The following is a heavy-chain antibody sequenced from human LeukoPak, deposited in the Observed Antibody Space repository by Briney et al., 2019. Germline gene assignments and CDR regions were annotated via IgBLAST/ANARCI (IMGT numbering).Heavy chain of an antibody. V-gene: IGHV3-21*01. Sequence: GGSLRLSCAASGFTFSSYSMNWVRQAPGKGLEWVSSISSSSSSYIYYADSVKGRFTISRDNAKNSLYLQMNSLRAEDTAVYYCAREDSPHSALDYWGQGTLVTVSS. D-gene: IGHD2-15*01. CDR1: GFTFSSYS. J-gene: IGHJ4*02. CDR2: ISSSSSSYI. CDR3: AREDSPHSALDY.